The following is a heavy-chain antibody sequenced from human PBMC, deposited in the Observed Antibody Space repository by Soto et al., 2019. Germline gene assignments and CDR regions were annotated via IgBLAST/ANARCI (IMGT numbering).Heavy chain of an antibody. CDR1: GFIFSDYS. D-gene: IGHD5-12*01. J-gene: IGHJ4*02. Sequence: EVQLLESGGGLVQPGGSLRLSCAASGFIFSDYSMAWVRQTPEKGLEWVSGMSISGEKTFYADSVNGRFTVSRDSSKKTVYLQMNRARVENTAVYYSARWSGYGDLWGQGTLVTVSS. V-gene: IGHV3-23*01. CDR3: ARWSGYGDL. CDR2: MSISGEKT.